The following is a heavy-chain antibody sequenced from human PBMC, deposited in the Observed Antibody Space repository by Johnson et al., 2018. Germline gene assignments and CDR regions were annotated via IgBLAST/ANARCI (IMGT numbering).Heavy chain of an antibody. CDR2: IIPILGIA. D-gene: IGHD3-10*01. CDR3: ATTQFGARYMDV. CDR1: GGTFSSYT. Sequence: QVQLVQSGAEVKKXGSSVKVXCKASGGTFSSYTISWVRQAPGQGLEWMGRIIPILGIANYAQKFQGRVTITADKSTSTAYMELSSLRSEDTAVYYCATTQFGARYMDVWGKGTTVTVSS. V-gene: IGHV1-69*02. J-gene: IGHJ6*03.